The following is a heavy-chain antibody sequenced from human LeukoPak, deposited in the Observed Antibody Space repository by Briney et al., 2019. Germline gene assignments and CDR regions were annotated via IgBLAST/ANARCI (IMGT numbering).Heavy chain of an antibody. J-gene: IGHJ6*03. D-gene: IGHD6-13*01. CDR3: ARDRVGQQLVGRKYYYYYMDV. CDR1: GGSISSYY. CDR2: MYYSGST. Sequence: SETLSLTCTVSGGSISSYYWSWIRQPPGKGLEWIGYMYYSGSTNYNPSPKSRVTISVDMSKNQVSLKLSPVTAADTAVYYCARDRVGQQLVGRKYYYYYMDVWGKGTTVTISS. V-gene: IGHV4-59*01.